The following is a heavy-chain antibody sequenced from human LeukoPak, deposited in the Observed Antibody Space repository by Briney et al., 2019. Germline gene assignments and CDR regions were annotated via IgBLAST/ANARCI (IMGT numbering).Heavy chain of an antibody. J-gene: IGHJ3*02. CDR2: ITSSSSYV. Sequence: PGGSLRLSCEASGFTFSNYNMNWVRQAPGQRLEWVSSITSSSSYVFYADSVKGRFTISRDNAKKSLYLQMNSLRVEDTAVYYCARDSLGFAGSGGFDALDIWGQGTMVTVSS. V-gene: IGHV3-21*01. CDR3: ARDSLGFAGSGGFDALDI. D-gene: IGHD2-8*02. CDR1: GFTFSNYN.